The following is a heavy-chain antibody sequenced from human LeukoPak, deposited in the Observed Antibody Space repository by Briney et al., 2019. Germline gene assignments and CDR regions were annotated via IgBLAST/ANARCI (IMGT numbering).Heavy chain of an antibody. CDR3: ARHIGGPGSDGAFDI. D-gene: IGHD3-10*01. CDR2: IYYSGST. Sequence: SETLSLTCTVSGGSISSYYWSWIRQPPGKGLEWIGYIYYSGSTNYNPSLKSRVTISVDTSKNQFSLKLSSVTAADTAVYYCARHIGGPGSDGAFDIWGQGTMVTVSS. V-gene: IGHV4-59*08. J-gene: IGHJ3*02. CDR1: GGSISSYY.